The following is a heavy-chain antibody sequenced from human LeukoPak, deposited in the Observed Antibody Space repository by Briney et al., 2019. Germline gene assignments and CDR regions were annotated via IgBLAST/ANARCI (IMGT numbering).Heavy chain of an antibody. D-gene: IGHD3-3*01. J-gene: IGHJ6*02. Sequence: PSETLSLTCTVSGGSISCGDYYWSWIRQPPGKGLKWIGYIFYSGNTYYNPSLKSRVPISVDTSKNRFSLKLSSVTAADTAVYYCARGRDYDFWSVPPYGMDVWGQGTTVTVSS. CDR3: ARGRDYDFWSVPPYGMDV. CDR2: IFYSGNT. V-gene: IGHV4-30-4*01. CDR1: GGSISCGDYY.